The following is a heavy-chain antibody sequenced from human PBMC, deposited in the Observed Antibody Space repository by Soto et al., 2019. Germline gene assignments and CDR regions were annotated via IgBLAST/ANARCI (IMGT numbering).Heavy chain of an antibody. CDR3: AKVRVRGPAAYYYYGMDG. CDR1: GFTFSSYA. CDR2: ISGSGGST. J-gene: IGHJ6*02. D-gene: IGHD2-2*01. Sequence: PGGSLRLSCAASGFTFSSYAMSWVRQAPGKGLEWVSAISGSGGSTYYADSVKGRFTISRDNSKNTLYLQMNSLRAEDTAVYYCAKVRVRGPAAYYYYGMDGWGQGTTVTVAS. V-gene: IGHV3-23*01.